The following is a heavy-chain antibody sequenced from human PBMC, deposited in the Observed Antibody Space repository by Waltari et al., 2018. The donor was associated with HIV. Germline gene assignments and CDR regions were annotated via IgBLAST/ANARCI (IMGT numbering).Heavy chain of an antibody. CDR2: ISTRGSST. CDR3: VRDGAALVYDHWFDS. V-gene: IGHV3-11*01. CDR1: GFTFSDHH. D-gene: IGHD5-18*01. J-gene: IGHJ5*01. Sequence: QVQLAESGGGLGKPGGSLRFSCAAPGFTFSDHHTIWLRQAPGKGLEWISYISTRGSSTYYADSVKGRFTISRDNAKKSLFLQMNSLRAEDTAVYYCVRDGAALVYDHWFDSWGQGTLVTVSS.